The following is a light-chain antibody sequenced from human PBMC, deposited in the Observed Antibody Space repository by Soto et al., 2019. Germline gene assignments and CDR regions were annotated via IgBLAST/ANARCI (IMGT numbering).Light chain of an antibody. CDR3: SSFTRSSTLV. Sequence: QSVLTQPPSVSGAPGQRVTITCSGSSTNIGAGCEVLWYQQRPGGVPKVLIYGNRHRPSGVSNRFSGFKSGNTASLTISGLQAEDEADYYCSSFTRSSTLVFGGGTKLTVL. CDR2: GNR. CDR1: STNIGAGCE. V-gene: IGLV1-40*01. J-gene: IGLJ2*01.